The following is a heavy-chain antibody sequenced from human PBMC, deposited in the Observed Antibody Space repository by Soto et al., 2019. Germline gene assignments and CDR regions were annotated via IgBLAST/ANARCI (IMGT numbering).Heavy chain of an antibody. CDR2: IYPGDSDT. D-gene: IGHD3-22*01. J-gene: IGHJ4*02. Sequence: GESLKISCKGSGYSFTSYWIGWVRQMPGKGLEWMGIIYPGDSDTRYSPSFQGQVTISADKSISTAYLQWSSLKASDTAMYYCARTTPANYYDSSGHFDYWGQGTLVTVSS. CDR1: GYSFTSYW. V-gene: IGHV5-51*01. CDR3: ARTTPANYYDSSGHFDY.